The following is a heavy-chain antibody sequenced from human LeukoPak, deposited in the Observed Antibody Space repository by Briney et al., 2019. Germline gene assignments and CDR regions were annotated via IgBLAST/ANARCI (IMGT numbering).Heavy chain of an antibody. D-gene: IGHD3-22*01. J-gene: IGHJ1*01. CDR2: MFYRGST. V-gene: IGHV4-39*01. Sequence: PSETLSLTCTVSGVSISTSTYYWAWIRQPPGKGLEWIGSMFYRGSTYYNPSLKSRVTISVDTSKNQFSLKLSSVTASDTAVYYCARGGERYFYESSAYYPEYFHHWGQGTLVTVSS. CDR3: ARGGERYFYESSAYYPEYFHH. CDR1: GVSISTSTYY.